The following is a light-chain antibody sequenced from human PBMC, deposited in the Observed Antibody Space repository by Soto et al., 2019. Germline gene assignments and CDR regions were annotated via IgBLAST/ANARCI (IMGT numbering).Light chain of an antibody. CDR1: QSVSNTY. CDR3: QQYDNYPLT. V-gene: IGKV3D-15*01. Sequence: EIVMTQSPATLSVSPVERATLSFRASQSVSNTYLAWYQQKPGQAPRLLIYDASSRATGIPDRFSGSGSGTEFTLTISSLQPDDFATYYCQQYDNYPLTFGGGTKVDIK. CDR2: DAS. J-gene: IGKJ4*01.